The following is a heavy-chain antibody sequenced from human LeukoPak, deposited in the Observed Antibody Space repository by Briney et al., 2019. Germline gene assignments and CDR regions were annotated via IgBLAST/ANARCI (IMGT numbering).Heavy chain of an antibody. D-gene: IGHD1-26*01. J-gene: IGHJ6*03. CDR1: GGTFSSYA. CDR3: ARGRGKVGATKLGYYYYYMDV. Sequence: SVKVSCKASGGTFSSYAISWVRQAPGQGLEWMGGIIPIFGTANYAQKFQGRVTITTDESMSTAYMELSSLRSEDTAVYYCARGRGKVGATKLGYYYYYMDVWGKGTTVTVSS. V-gene: IGHV1-69*05. CDR2: IIPIFGTA.